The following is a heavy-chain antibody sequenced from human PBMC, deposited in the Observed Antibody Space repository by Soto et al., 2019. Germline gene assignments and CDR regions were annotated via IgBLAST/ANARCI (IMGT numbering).Heavy chain of an antibody. Sequence: GASVKVSCKVSGYTLTELSMQWVRQAPGKGLEWMGGFDPEDGETIYAQKFQGRVTMTEDTSTDTAYMELSSLRSEDTAVYYCAKFKWLRPYYFDYWGQGTLVTVSS. CDR1: GYTLTELS. CDR2: FDPEDGET. J-gene: IGHJ4*02. D-gene: IGHD5-12*01. CDR3: AKFKWLRPYYFDY. V-gene: IGHV1-24*01.